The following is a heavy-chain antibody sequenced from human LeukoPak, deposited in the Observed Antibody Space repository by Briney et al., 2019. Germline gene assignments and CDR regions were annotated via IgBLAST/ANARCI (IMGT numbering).Heavy chain of an antibody. CDR1: GGSISSYY. CDR3: ARDPHNYYDSSGYRSVFDY. V-gene: IGHV4-39*07. D-gene: IGHD3-22*01. Sequence: SETLSLTCTVSGGSISSYYWSWIRQPPGKGLEWIGSIYYSGSTYYNPSLKSRVTISVDTSKNQFSLKLSSVTAADTAVYYCARDPHNYYDSSGYRSVFDYWGQGTLVTVSS. CDR2: IYYSGST. J-gene: IGHJ4*02.